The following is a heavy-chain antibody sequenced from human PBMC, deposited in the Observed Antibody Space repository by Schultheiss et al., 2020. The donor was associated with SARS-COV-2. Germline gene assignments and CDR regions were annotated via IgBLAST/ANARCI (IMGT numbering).Heavy chain of an antibody. D-gene: IGHD6-13*01. CDR3: ARLDGAAAGGYYYYYGMDV. V-gene: IGHV4-61*08. Sequence: SETLSLTCAVSGGSISSGGYSWSWIRQPPGKGLEWIGYIYYSGSTNYNPSLKSRVTMSVDTSKNQFSLKLSSVTAADTAMYYCARLDGAAAGGYYYYYGMDVWGQGTTVTVSS. J-gene: IGHJ6*02. CDR2: IYYSGST. CDR1: GGSISSGGYS.